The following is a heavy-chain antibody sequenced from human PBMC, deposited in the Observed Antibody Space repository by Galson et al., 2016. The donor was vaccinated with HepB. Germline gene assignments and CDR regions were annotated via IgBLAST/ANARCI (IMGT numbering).Heavy chain of an antibody. D-gene: IGHD3-3*01. J-gene: IGHJ6*02. Sequence: SLRLSCAASGFTFSNYGMHWFRQAPGRGLEWVAVIWYDASNKYYADSVKGRFAISRDNSKSTLYLQMNSLRVEDTAVYYCARDPRLRYNHFGRGYAAYSYGLDVWGQGTTVTVSS. CDR3: ARDPRLRYNHFGRGYAAYSYGLDV. CDR2: IWYDASNK. CDR1: GFTFSNYG. V-gene: IGHV3-33*01.